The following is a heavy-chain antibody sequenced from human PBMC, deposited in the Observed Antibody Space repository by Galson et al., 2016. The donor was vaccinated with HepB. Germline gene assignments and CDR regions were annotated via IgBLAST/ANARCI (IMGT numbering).Heavy chain of an antibody. CDR1: GFTFDSHY. D-gene: IGHD3-10*01. CDR3: AREGYVSGNYPLDC. Sequence: SLRLSCAASGFTFDSHYMHWVRQAPEKGLEWVSSITSRSTNIYYADSVKGRFTVSRDNAKNSLYLQMNSLRAEDTAVYYCAREGYVSGNYPLDCWGQGTLVTVSS. CDR2: ITSRSTNI. J-gene: IGHJ4*02. V-gene: IGHV3-21*01.